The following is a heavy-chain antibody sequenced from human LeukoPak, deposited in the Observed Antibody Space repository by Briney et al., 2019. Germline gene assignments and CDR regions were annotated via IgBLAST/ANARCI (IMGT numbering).Heavy chain of an antibody. CDR1: GFTVSSNY. V-gene: IGHV3-66*01. CDR3: ARDASPYCSSTSCYAH. D-gene: IGHD2-2*01. Sequence: GGPLRLSCAASGFTVSSNYMSWVRQAPGKGLEWVSVIYSGGSTYYADSVKGRFTISRDNSKNTLYLQMNSLRAEDTAVYFCARDASPYCSSTSCYAHWGQGTLVTVSS. CDR2: IYSGGST. J-gene: IGHJ4*02.